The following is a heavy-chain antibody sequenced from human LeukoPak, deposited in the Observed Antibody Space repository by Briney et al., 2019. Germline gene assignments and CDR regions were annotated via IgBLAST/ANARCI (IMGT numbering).Heavy chain of an antibody. Sequence: ETSETLSLTCTVSGGSISSSSYYWGWIRQPPGKGLEWIGSIYYSGSTYYNPSLKSRVTISVDTSKNQFSLKLSSVTAADTAVYYCARDSRIQLWFEWGQGTLVTVSS. J-gene: IGHJ4*02. D-gene: IGHD5-18*01. V-gene: IGHV4-39*07. CDR3: ARDSRIQLWFE. CDR1: GGSISSSSYY. CDR2: IYYSGST.